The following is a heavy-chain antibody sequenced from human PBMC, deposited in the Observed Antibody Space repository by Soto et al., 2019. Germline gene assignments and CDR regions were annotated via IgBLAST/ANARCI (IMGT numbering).Heavy chain of an antibody. CDR1: GASISSGDYY. Sequence: QVQLQESGPGLVKPSETLSLTCTVSGASISSGDYYWSWIRQPPGKGLEWIGYIYYSGSTNYNPSLNSRVTVSVDKSKHQFSLRLSSVTAADTAVYYCARDPGYGYYAPRYWGQWTLVTGSS. D-gene: IGHD4-17*01. J-gene: IGHJ4*02. CDR3: ARDPGYGYYAPRY. CDR2: IYYSGST. V-gene: IGHV4-30-4*01.